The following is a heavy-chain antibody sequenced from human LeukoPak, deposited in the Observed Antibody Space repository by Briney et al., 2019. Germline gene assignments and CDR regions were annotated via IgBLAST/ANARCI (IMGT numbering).Heavy chain of an antibody. D-gene: IGHD4-17*01. CDR1: GGSISSSSYY. CDR3: ATDNGDYALDY. J-gene: IGHJ4*02. CDR2: IYYRGST. V-gene: IGHV4-39*01. Sequence: PSETLSLTCFVSGGSISSSSYYWGWIRQPPGKGLEWIGNIYYRGSTYYNPSLKSRVTISVDTSKNQFSLRLSSVTAADTAVYYCATDNGDYALDYWGQGTLVTASS.